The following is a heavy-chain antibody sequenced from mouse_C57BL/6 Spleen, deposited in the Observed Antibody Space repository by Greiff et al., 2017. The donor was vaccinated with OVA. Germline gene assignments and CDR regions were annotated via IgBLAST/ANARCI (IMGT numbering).Heavy chain of an antibody. CDR3: ARGGPTVVADYFDY. V-gene: IGHV1-55*01. CDR2: IYPGSGST. Sequence: QVHVKQPGAELVKPGASVKMSCKASGYTFTSYWITWVKQRPGQGLEWIGDIYPGSGSTNYNEKFKSKATLTVDTSSSTAYMQLSSLTSEDSAVYYCARGGPTVVADYFDYWGQGTTLTVSS. CDR1: GYTFTSYW. D-gene: IGHD1-1*01. J-gene: IGHJ2*01.